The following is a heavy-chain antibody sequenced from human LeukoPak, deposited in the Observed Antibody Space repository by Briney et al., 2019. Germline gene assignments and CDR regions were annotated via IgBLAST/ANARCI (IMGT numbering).Heavy chain of an antibody. V-gene: IGHV3-9*01. Sequence: GGSLRLSCAASGFRFDDYDMHWVRQVPGKGLEWVSGISWNSGSIGYAGSVKGRFTISRDNAKNSLYLQMNSLRAEDTALYYCAKGISPRRWGQGTLVTVSS. J-gene: IGHJ4*02. CDR1: GFRFDDYD. D-gene: IGHD2-15*01. CDR2: ISWNSGSI. CDR3: AKGISPRR.